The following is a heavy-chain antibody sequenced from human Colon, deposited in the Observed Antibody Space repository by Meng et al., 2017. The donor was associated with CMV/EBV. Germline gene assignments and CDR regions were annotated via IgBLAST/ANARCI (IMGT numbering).Heavy chain of an antibody. D-gene: IGHD2-2*02. Sequence: SETLSLTCTVSGDSIRSSGYYWAWIRQPPGKGLEWIGSMFYSGSTYYSASLKSRVTMSIDTSKNQVSLKLTSVTAADTAVYYCASGYCSSPSCYTGEDWFDPWGQGTLVTVSS. V-gene: IGHV4-39*07. CDR3: ASGYCSSPSCYTGEDWFDP. CDR2: MFYSGST. J-gene: IGHJ5*02. CDR1: GDSIRSSGYY.